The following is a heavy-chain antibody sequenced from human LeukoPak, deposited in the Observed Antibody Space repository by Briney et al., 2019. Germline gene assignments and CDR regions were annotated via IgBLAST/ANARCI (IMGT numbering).Heavy chain of an antibody. V-gene: IGHV3-23*01. Sequence: GGSLRLSCAASGFTFSSYAMSWVRQAPGKGLEWVSSISNSGGSIYYADSVKGRFTISRDNSKNTLYLQMNSLRAEDTAVYYCARGGADYGDYGYWGQGTLVTVSS. CDR1: GFTFSSYA. CDR2: ISNSGGSI. CDR3: ARGGADYGDYGY. J-gene: IGHJ4*02. D-gene: IGHD4-17*01.